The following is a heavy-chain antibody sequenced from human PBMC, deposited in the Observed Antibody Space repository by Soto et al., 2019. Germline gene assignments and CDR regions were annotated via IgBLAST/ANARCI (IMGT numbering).Heavy chain of an antibody. CDR1: GFTFSSYA. CDR2: ISGSGGST. Sequence: GGSLRLSCAGSGFTFSSYAMSWVRQAPGKGLEWVSAISGSGGSTYYADSVKGRFTISRDNSKNTLYLQMNSLRAEDTAVYYCAKAIYSGYVLRDFDYWGQGTLVTVSS. D-gene: IGHD5-12*01. CDR3: AKAIYSGYVLRDFDY. V-gene: IGHV3-23*01. J-gene: IGHJ4*02.